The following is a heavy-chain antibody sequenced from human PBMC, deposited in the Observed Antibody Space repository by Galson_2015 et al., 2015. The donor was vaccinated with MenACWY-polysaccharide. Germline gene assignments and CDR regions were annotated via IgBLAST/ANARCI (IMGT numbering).Heavy chain of an antibody. D-gene: IGHD5-12*01. CDR2: ISGRTDKT. Sequence: SLRLSCAVSGFTYKDYVMSWVRQAPGKGLEWVSAISGRTDKTFYADSVRGRFTISRDNSKNTLYLQMKNLRPEDSATYYCAKGEGLNLLGYIYDWGQGALVAVSS. CDR1: GFTYKDYV. V-gene: IGHV3-23*01. J-gene: IGHJ4*02. CDR3: AKGEGLNLLGYIYD.